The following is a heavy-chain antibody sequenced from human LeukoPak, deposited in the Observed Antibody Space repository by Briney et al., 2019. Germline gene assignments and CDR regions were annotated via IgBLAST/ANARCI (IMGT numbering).Heavy chain of an antibody. CDR1: GYTFTGYY. V-gene: IGHV1-2*02. D-gene: IGHD3-3*01. CDR3: ARDVRTIFGVVTIYPSDY. Sequence: ASVKVSCKASGYTFTGYYMQWVRQAPGQGLEWMVWINPNSGGTNYAQKFQGRVTMTRVTSISTAYMELSRLRSDDTAVYYCARDVRTIFGVVTIYPSDYWGQGTLVTVSS. J-gene: IGHJ4*02. CDR2: INPNSGGT.